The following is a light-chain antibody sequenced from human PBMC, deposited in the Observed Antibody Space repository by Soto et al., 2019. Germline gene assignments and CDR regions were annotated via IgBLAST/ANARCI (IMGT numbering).Light chain of an antibody. J-gene: IGKJ1*01. Sequence: IQMTQSPSTLSASVGDRVTITCRASQTTDSWLAWYQQRPGKPPNLLIYKASTLASGVPSRFSGSGSGTEFTLTINSLQPDDFATYYCQQYHIYSGTFGQGTKVDIK. CDR3: QQYHIYSGT. CDR2: KAS. V-gene: IGKV1-5*03. CDR1: QTTDSW.